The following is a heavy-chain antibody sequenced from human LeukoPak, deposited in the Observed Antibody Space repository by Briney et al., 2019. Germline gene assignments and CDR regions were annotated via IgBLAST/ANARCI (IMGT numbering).Heavy chain of an antibody. J-gene: IGHJ4*02. CDR3: ASKLTTGN. D-gene: IGHD4-17*01. CDR1: GFTVSSNY. V-gene: IGHV3-66*01. CDR2: IYSGGTT. Sequence: PGGSLRLSCLVSGFTVSSNYMSWVRQTPGKGLEWVSVIYSGGTTKYADSVKGRFTIYTDTSKNTLFLQMNSLRVEDTAVYYCASKLTTGNWGQGTLVTVSS.